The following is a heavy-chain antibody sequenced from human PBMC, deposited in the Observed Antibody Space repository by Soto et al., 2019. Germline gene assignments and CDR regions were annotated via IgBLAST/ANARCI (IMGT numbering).Heavy chain of an antibody. V-gene: IGHV4-31*03. Sequence: QVQLQESGPGLVKPSQTLSLTCTVSGGSISSGGYYWSWIRQHPGKGLEWIGYIYYSGSTYYNPSLKSRFTIPVDPSKNNSSLKLGSVTAGDTAVFYWGRVLREYSFVCGWYFVLWGRGPLVTVSS. CDR2: IYYSGST. J-gene: IGHJ2*01. CDR3: GRVLREYSFVCGWYFVL. D-gene: IGHD4-4*01. CDR1: GGSISSGGYY.